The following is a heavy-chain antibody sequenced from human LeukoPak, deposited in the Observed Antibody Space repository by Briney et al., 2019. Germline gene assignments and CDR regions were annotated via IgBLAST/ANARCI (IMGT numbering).Heavy chain of an antibody. J-gene: IGHJ4*02. CDR1: GFTFSSYS. Sequence: GGSLRLSCAASGFTFSSYSMNWVRQAPGKGLEWVSSISSSSSYIYYADSVKGRFTISRDNAKNSLYLQMNSLRAEDTAVYYCARRGYGDYPIDYWGQGTLVTVSS. D-gene: IGHD4-17*01. CDR3: ARRGYGDYPIDY. V-gene: IGHV3-21*01. CDR2: ISSSSSYI.